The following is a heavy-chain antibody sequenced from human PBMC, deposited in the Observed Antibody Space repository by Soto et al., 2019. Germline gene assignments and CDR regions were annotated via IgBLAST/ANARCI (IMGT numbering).Heavy chain of an antibody. V-gene: IGHV3-23*01. CDR2: VSGNGDRT. Sequence: TGGSLRLSCTASGFTFRAYAMNWVRQVPGKGLEWVSSVSGNGDRTYYADSVKGRFTISRDNGINTLYLEMNTLRVEDTAVYYCTKAIFSPDILLPGYYQDPYFDSWGQGTLVTVSS. D-gene: IGHD3-9*01. J-gene: IGHJ4*02. CDR1: GFTFRAYA. CDR3: TKAIFSPDILLPGYYQDPYFDS.